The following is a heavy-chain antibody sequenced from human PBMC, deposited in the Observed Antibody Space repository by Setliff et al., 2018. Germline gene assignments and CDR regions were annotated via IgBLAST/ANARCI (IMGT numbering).Heavy chain of an antibody. V-gene: IGHV4-34*12. CDR1: GGSFSGYY. CDR2: IIHSGST. J-gene: IGHJ4*02. Sequence: SETLSLTCAVYGGSFSGYYWSWIRQPPGKRLEWIGEIIHSGSTDHNPSLKSRVTISVDTSKNQFTLKLSSVTAADTAVYYCARGRTTVTFDYWGQGTLVTVS. D-gene: IGHD4-17*01. CDR3: ARGRTTVTFDY.